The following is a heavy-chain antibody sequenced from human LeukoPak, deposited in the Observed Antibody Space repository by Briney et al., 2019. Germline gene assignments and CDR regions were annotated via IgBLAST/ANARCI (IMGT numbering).Heavy chain of an antibody. CDR3: ARVREDYGDYPLEGAFDI. CDR1: GYTFTSYY. Sequence: ASVKVSCKASGYTFTSYYMHWVRQAPGQGLEWMGIINPSGGSTNYAQKLQGRVTMTRDTSIATVYMEMSRLRSDDTAVYYCARVREDYGDYPLEGAFDIWGHGTMVTVSS. J-gene: IGHJ3*02. V-gene: IGHV1-46*01. D-gene: IGHD4-17*01. CDR2: INPSGGST.